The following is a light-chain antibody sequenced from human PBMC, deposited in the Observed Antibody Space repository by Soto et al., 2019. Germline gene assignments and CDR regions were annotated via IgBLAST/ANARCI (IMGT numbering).Light chain of an antibody. J-gene: IGLJ1*01. Sequence: QSVLTQPASVSGSPGQSITISCTGTSSDVGGYNYVSWYQQHPGKAPKLMIYDVSNLPSGVSNRFSGSKSGNTASLTISGLQAEDEADYYCSSYTSSSTLGFGTGTKVTVL. CDR1: SSDVGGYNY. CDR3: SSYTSSSTLG. CDR2: DVS. V-gene: IGLV2-14*01.